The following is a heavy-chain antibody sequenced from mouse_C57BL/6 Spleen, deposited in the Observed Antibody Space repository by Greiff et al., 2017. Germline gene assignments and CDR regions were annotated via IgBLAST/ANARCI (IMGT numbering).Heavy chain of an antibody. CDR1: GYAFSSSW. V-gene: IGHV1-82*01. J-gene: IGHJ4*01. Sequence: VQRVESGPELVKPGASVKISCKASGYAFSSSWMNWVKQRPGKGLEWIGRIYPGDGDTNYNGKFKGKATLTADKSSSTAYMQLSSLTSEDSAVYFCARKEAMDYWGQGTSVTVSS. CDR2: IYPGDGDT. CDR3: ARKEAMDY.